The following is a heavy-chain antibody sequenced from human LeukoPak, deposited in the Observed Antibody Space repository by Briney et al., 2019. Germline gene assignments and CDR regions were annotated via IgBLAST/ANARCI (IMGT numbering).Heavy chain of an antibody. J-gene: IGHJ4*02. CDR3: AGDYGDYDPPDY. D-gene: IGHD4-17*01. V-gene: IGHV3-33*01. CDR1: GFTFSSYG. CDR2: IWYDGSNK. Sequence: GGSLRLSCAASGFTFSSYGMHWVRQAPGKGLEWVAVIWYDGSNKYYADSVKGRFTISRDNSKNTLYLQMNSLRAEDTAVYYCAGDYGDYDPPDYWGQGTLVTVSS.